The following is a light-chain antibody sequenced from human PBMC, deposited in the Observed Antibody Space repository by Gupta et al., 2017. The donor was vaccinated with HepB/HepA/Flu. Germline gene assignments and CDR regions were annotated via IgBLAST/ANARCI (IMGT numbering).Light chain of an antibody. Sequence: DIVMTQFPDSLPVSLGARTTIHCKSSQSVLYSSNNTSYLAWYHPKPKPGQPPKLLINCAATPESGVPERFSGSGSGTXFTRTIXSMKAEDVAVYYCQQYETAPLTFGXGTRVEIK. CDR1: QSVLYSSNNTSY. J-gene: IGKJ4*01. V-gene: IGKV4-1*01. CDR2: CAA. CDR3: QQYETAPLT.